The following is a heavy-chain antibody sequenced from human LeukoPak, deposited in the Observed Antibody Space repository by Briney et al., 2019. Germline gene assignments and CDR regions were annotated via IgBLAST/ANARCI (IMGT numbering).Heavy chain of an antibody. V-gene: IGHV1-8*01. CDR3: ARGYIVGATRLGY. Sequence: GASVKVSCKSSGYTFTNYDINWVRQATGQGLEWMGWMNPNSGNTGYAQKFQGRVTMTRNTSISTAYMELSSLRSEDTAVYYCARGYIVGATRLGYWGQGTLVTVSS. J-gene: IGHJ4*02. CDR1: GYTFTNYD. CDR2: MNPNSGNT. D-gene: IGHD1-26*01.